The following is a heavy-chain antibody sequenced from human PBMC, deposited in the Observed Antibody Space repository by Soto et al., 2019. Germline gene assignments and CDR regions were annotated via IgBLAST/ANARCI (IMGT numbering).Heavy chain of an antibody. J-gene: IGHJ4*01. D-gene: IGHD2-15*01. V-gene: IGHV4-59*01. CDR2: IFHSGNA. Sequence: PSETLSLTCTVSGGSMTNVFWSWFRQPPGKRLEWIGFIFHSGNAKYNPSLKSRVTISIDTSKSQFSLSLDSVTAADTAVYFCARAHAPTLPFDYWGLGTLVTVS. CDR1: GGSMTNVF. CDR3: ARAHAPTLPFDY.